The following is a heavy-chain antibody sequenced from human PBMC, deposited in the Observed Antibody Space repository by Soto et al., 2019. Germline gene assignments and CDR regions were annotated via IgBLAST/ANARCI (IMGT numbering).Heavy chain of an antibody. CDR3: AADNGEGDSDAFDI. CDR1: GYTFTSYY. Sequence: ASVKVSCKASGYTFTSYYMHWVRQAPGQGLEWMGIINPSGGSTSYAQKFQGRVTMTRDTSASTAYMELSSLRSEDTAVYYCAADNGEGDSDAFDIPGQGTTVTVSS. V-gene: IGHV1-46*01. CDR2: INPSGGST. J-gene: IGHJ3*02. D-gene: IGHD2-21*02.